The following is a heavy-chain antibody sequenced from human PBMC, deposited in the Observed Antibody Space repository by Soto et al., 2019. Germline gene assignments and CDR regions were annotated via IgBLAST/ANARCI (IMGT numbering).Heavy chain of an antibody. J-gene: IGHJ4*02. CDR2: IKQDGSEK. CDR1: GFTFRSYW. Sequence: SGGSLRLSCAASGFTFRSYWMTWVRQAPGKGLEWVANIKQDGSEKHHVNSVKGRSTISRDNAKKSMYLQMNSLRAEDTAVYYCARAANYFSDTSGYGYYFDYWGQGTLVTVSS. CDR3: ARAANYFSDTSGYGYYFDY. D-gene: IGHD3-22*01. V-gene: IGHV3-7*01.